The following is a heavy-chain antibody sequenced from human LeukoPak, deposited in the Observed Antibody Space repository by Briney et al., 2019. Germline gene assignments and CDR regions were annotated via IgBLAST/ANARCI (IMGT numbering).Heavy chain of an antibody. CDR3: AKDPMFYYDILTGYYGLFD. CDR1: GFTFSSYG. Sequence: GGSLRLSCAASGFTFSSYGMHWVRQAPGKGLEWVAFIRYDGSNKYYADSVKGRFTISRDNSKNTLYLQMNCLRAEDTAVYYCAKDPMFYYDILTGYYGLFDWGQGTLVTVSS. CDR2: IRYDGSNK. D-gene: IGHD3-9*01. V-gene: IGHV3-30*02. J-gene: IGHJ4*02.